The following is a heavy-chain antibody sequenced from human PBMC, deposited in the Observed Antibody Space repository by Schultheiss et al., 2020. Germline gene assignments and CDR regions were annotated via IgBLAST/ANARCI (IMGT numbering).Heavy chain of an antibody. Sequence: SETLSLTCAVYGGSFSGYYWSWIRQPPGKGLEWIGYIYYSGSTYYNPSLKSRVTMSVDTSKNQFSLKLSSLTAADTAVYYCARGGPLGYCSSTSCSISQYYYYGMDVWGQGTTVTVSS. J-gene: IGHJ6*02. CDR3: ARGGPLGYCSSTSCSISQYYYYGMDV. CDR2: IYYSGST. CDR1: GGSFSGYY. V-gene: IGHV4-59*01. D-gene: IGHD2-2*01.